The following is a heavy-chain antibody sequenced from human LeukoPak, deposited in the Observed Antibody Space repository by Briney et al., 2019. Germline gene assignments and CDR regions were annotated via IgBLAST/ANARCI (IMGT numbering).Heavy chain of an antibody. J-gene: IGHJ4*02. CDR2: ISCSTPNI. V-gene: IGHV3-48*03. CDR1: GFTFSSYE. Sequence: PGGSLRLSCAASGFTFSSYEMNWVRQAPGKGLEWVAYISCSTPNIYYANSVKGRFTISRDNSKNSLYLQMNSLRAEDTAVYYCARWRLHLGSGTSRYSFDYWGQGALVTVSS. D-gene: IGHD3-10*01. CDR3: ARWRLHLGSGTSRYSFDY.